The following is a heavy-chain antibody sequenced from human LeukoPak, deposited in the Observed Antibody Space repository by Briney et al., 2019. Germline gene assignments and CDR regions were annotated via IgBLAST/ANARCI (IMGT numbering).Heavy chain of an antibody. J-gene: IGHJ6*03. Sequence: SETLSLTCTVSGGSISSYYWSWIRPPPGRGLEWIGYIYYSGSTNYNPSLKSGVTISVDSTKNQFSLKLSSVTAADTAVYYCARSSGNYYYYYMDVWGKGTTVTISS. V-gene: IGHV4-59*01. D-gene: IGHD1-1*01. CDR2: IYYSGST. CDR1: GGSISSYY. CDR3: ARSSGNYYYYYMDV.